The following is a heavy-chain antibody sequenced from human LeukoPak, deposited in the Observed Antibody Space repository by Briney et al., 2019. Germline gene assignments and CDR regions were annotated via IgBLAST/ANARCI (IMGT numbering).Heavy chain of an antibody. CDR2: ISSSGSTI. CDR3: ARDRGVVVPYAISDGGWFDA. J-gene: IGHJ5*02. D-gene: IGHD2-2*02. Sequence: GGSLRLSCAASGFTFSDYYMSWIRQAPGKGLEWVSYISSSGSTIYYADSVKGRFTISRDNAKNSLYLQMNSLRAEDTAVYYCARDRGVVVPYAISDGGWFDAWGQGTLVTVSS. V-gene: IGHV3-11*01. CDR1: GFTFSDYY.